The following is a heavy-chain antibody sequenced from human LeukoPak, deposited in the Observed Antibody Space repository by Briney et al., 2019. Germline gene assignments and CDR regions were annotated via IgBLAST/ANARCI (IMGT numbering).Heavy chain of an antibody. CDR2: IWYDGSNK. V-gene: IGHV3-33*06. CDR1: GFTFSSYG. CDR3: AKDSGYYFDY. J-gene: IGHJ4*02. D-gene: IGHD6-25*01. Sequence: GGSLRLSCAASGFTFSSYGMRWVRQAPGKGLEWVAVIWYDGSNKYYADSVKGRFTISRDNSKNTLYLQMNSLRAEDTAVYYCAKDSGYYFDYWGQGTLVTVSS.